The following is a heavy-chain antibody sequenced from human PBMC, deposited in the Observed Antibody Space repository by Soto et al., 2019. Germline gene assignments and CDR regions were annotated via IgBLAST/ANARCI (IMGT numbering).Heavy chain of an antibody. CDR2: ISAYNGNT. D-gene: IGHD3-22*01. J-gene: IGHJ4*02. CDR3: ARDSAHYYYDSSGYPYYFDY. Sequence: QVQLVQSGAEVKKPGASVKVSCKASGYTFTSYGISWVRQAPGQGLEWMGWISAYNGNTNYAQKLQGRVTMTTDTSTSTAYMELRSLRSDDTAVYYCARDSAHYYYDSSGYPYYFDYWGQGTLVPVSS. V-gene: IGHV1-18*01. CDR1: GYTFTSYG.